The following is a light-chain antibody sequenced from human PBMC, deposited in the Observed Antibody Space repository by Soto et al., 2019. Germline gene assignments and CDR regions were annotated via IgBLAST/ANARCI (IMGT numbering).Light chain of an antibody. J-gene: IGLJ2*01. CDR2: DVS. Sequence: QSVLTRPRSVSGSPGQSVTISCTGTSSDVGGYNYVSWYQQHPGKAPKLMIYDVSKRPSGVPDRFSGSKSGNTASLTISGLQAEDEADYYCCSYAGSYTLVVFGGGTKLTVL. CDR3: CSYAGSYTLVV. V-gene: IGLV2-11*01. CDR1: SSDVGGYNY.